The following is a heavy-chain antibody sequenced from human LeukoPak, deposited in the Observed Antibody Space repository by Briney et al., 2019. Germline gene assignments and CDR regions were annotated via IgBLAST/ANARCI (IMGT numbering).Heavy chain of an antibody. D-gene: IGHD6-13*01. Sequence: SETLSLTCAVSGGSISSNNWWSWVRQPPGKGLEWIGEIFHSGSTNYNPSLKSRVTISVDKSKDQFSLKLNSVTAADTAVYYCARAEPRGSVWYPYWGQGTLVTVSS. J-gene: IGHJ4*02. CDR2: IFHSGST. CDR1: GGSISSNNW. V-gene: IGHV4-4*02. CDR3: ARAEPRGSVWYPY.